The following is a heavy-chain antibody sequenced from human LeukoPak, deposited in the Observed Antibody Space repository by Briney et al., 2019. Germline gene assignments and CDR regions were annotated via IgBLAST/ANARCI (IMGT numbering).Heavy chain of an antibody. CDR3: ARHRGPSLHSSGYFDY. V-gene: IGHV3-30-3*01. J-gene: IGHJ4*02. CDR1: GFPFSGYA. CDR2: ISHDGTNK. Sequence: GRSLRLSCAASGFPFSGYAIHWVRQAPGKGLEWVAVISHDGTNKYYADSVKGRFTISRDNSKNTLYLQMNSLRTEDTAVYYCARHRGPSLHSSGYFDYWGQGTLVTVSS. D-gene: IGHD3-22*01.